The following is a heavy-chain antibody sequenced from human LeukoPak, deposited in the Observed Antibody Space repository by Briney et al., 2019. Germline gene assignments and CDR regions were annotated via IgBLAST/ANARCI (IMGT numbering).Heavy chain of an antibody. CDR2: ISSSSSYI. CDR1: GFTFSSYS. V-gene: IGHV3-21*01. J-gene: IGHJ4*02. Sequence: PGGSLRLSCAASGFTFSSYSMNWVRQAPGKGLEWVSSISSSSSYIYYADSVKGRFTISRDNAKNSLYLQMNSLRAEDTAVYYCAKDPSPLYYYDGSGYGVLDYWGQGTLVTVSS. D-gene: IGHD3-22*01. CDR3: AKDPSPLYYYDGSGYGVLDY.